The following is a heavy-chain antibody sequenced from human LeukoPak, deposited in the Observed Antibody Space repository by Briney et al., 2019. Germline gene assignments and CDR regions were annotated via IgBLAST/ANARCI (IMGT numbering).Heavy chain of an antibody. D-gene: IGHD6-13*01. CDR1: GGTFSSYA. J-gene: IGHJ4*02. V-gene: IGHV1-69*05. CDR2: IIPIFGTA. Sequence: GASXXXSCKASGGTFSSYAISWVRQAPGQGREWMGGIIPIFGTANYAQKFQGRVTITTDESTSTAYMELSSLRSEDTAVYYCARVQGSSWADYFDYWGQGTLVTVSS. CDR3: ARVQGSSWADYFDY.